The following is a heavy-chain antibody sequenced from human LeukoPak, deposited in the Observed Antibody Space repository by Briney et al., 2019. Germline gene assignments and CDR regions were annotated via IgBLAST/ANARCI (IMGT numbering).Heavy chain of an antibody. D-gene: IGHD5-18*01. J-gene: IGHJ4*02. CDR3: ARGTFRYSYGYRYFDY. Sequence: ASVKLSFTASVYTFTIYYMHWVRQAPGQGLEWMGIINPSGGSTSYAQKFQGRVTMTRDTSTSTVYMELSSLRSEDTAVYYCARGTFRYSYGYRYFDYWGQGTLVTVSS. CDR2: INPSGGST. V-gene: IGHV1-46*01. CDR1: VYTFTIYY.